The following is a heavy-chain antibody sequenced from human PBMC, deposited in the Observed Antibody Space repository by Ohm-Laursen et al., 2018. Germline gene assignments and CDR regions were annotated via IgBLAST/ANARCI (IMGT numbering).Heavy chain of an antibody. Sequence: SLRLSCAASGFTFSSYGMHWVRQAPGKGLEWVAVISYDGSNKHYADSVKGRFTISRDNSKNTLYLQMNSLRAEDTAVYYCAKDRGYCSSTSCYTPYYYYGMDVWGQGTTVTVSS. CDR2: ISYDGSNK. D-gene: IGHD2-2*02. CDR3: AKDRGYCSSTSCYTPYYYYGMDV. V-gene: IGHV3-30*18. J-gene: IGHJ6*02. CDR1: GFTFSSYG.